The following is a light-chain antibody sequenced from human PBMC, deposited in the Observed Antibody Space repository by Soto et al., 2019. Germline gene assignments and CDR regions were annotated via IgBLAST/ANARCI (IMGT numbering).Light chain of an antibody. CDR1: QSVQSN. CDR2: DAS. V-gene: IGKV3-15*01. J-gene: IGKJ4*01. Sequence: EIVLTQSPATLSVSPVERGTLSCRASQSVQSNLAWYQQKPGQAPRLLIYDASTRATGIPARFSGSGSGTDFTLTISSLQSEDFAVYHCQQYNNWLTFGGGTKVEIK. CDR3: QQYNNWLT.